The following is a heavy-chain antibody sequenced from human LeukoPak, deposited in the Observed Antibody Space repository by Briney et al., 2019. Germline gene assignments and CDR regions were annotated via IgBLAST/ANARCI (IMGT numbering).Heavy chain of an antibody. J-gene: IGHJ3*02. D-gene: IGHD7-27*01. V-gene: IGHV3-43D*03. Sequence: PGGSLRLSCAASGFTFDDYAMHWVRQAPGKGLEWVSLISWDGGSTYYADSVKGRFTISRDNSKNSLYLQMNSLRAEDTALYYCAKDMGTGDFRDAFDIWGQGTMVTVSS. CDR3: AKDMGTGDFRDAFDI. CDR1: GFTFDDYA. CDR2: ISWDGGST.